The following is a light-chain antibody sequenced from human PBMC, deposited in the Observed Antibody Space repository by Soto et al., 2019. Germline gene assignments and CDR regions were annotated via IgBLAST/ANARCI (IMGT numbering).Light chain of an antibody. CDR2: DVS. V-gene: IGLV2-14*03. Sequence: QSALTQPASVSGSPGQSITISCTGTSSDVGGYNYVSWYQQHPGKAPKLTIYDVSNRPSGVSNRFSGFKSGNTASLTISGLHAEDEADYYCSSYTTSSTYVFGTGTKLTVL. J-gene: IGLJ1*01. CDR3: SSYTTSSTYV. CDR1: SSDVGGYNY.